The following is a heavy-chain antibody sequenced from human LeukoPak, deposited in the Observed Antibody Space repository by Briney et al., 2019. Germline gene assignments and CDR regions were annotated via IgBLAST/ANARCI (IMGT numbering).Heavy chain of an antibody. D-gene: IGHD1-26*01. Sequence: GGSLRLSCAASGFTFSSYAMSWVRQAPGKGLEWVSGIIGSGGSTYYADSVKGRFTISRDNSKNTLYLQMNSLRADDTAVYYCAKAVRGSYLDYWGQGTLVTVSS. V-gene: IGHV3-23*01. J-gene: IGHJ4*02. CDR3: AKAVRGSYLDY. CDR1: GFTFSSYA. CDR2: IIGSGGST.